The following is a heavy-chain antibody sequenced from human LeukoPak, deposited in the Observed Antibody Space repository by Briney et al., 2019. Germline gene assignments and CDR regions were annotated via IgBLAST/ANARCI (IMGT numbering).Heavy chain of an antibody. CDR1: GGSISSSSYY. Sequence: SETLSLTCTVSGGSISSSSYYWGWIRQPPGKGLEWIGSIYYSGSTYYNPSLKSRVTISVDTSKNQFSLRLSSVTAADTAVYYCARFFSSWIPFDYWGQGTLVTVSS. V-gene: IGHV4-39*01. D-gene: IGHD6-13*01. CDR2: IYYSGST. J-gene: IGHJ4*02. CDR3: ARFFSSWIPFDY.